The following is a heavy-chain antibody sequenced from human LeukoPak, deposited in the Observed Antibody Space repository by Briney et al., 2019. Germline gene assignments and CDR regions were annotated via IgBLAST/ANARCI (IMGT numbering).Heavy chain of an antibody. J-gene: IGHJ5*02. CDR2: IYYSGST. V-gene: IGHV4-59*01. D-gene: IGHD5-18*01. CDR3: ARGMVRGTAMVAEGWFDP. CDR1: AGSTSSYY. Sequence: SETLPLTCTVSAGSTSSYYWSWIRQPPGKGLEWIGYIYYSGSTNYNPSLKSRVTISVDTSKNQFSLKLSSVTAADTAVYYCARGMVRGTAMVAEGWFDPWGQGTLVTVSS.